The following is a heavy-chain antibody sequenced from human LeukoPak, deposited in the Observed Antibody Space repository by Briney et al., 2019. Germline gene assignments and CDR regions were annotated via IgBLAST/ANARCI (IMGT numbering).Heavy chain of an antibody. V-gene: IGHV3-23*01. CDR3: AKSHGDYYYYGMDV. CDR2: ISGSGGST. Sequence: PGGSLRVSCAASGFTFSSYAMSWVRQAPGKGLEWVSAISGSGGSTYYADSVKGRFSISRDNSKNTLYLQMNSLRAEDTAVYYCAKSHGDYYYYGMDVWGQGTTVTVSS. J-gene: IGHJ6*02. CDR1: GFTFSSYA. D-gene: IGHD3-16*01.